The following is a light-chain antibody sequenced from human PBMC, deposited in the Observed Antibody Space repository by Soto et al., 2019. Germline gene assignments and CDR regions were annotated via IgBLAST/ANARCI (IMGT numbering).Light chain of an antibody. CDR2: SAS. CDR3: QQYNNWPRT. CDR1: QSVSSN. Sequence: EIVMTQSPATLSVSPGERATVSCRASQSVSSNLAWYQQTPGQAPRLLIYSASTRATGIPARFSGSGSGTEFTLTISSLQSEDFAVYYCQQYNNWPRTFGQGTKLEIK. V-gene: IGKV3-15*01. J-gene: IGKJ2*01.